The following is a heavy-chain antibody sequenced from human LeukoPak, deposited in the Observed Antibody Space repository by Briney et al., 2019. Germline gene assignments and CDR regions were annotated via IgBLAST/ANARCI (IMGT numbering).Heavy chain of an antibody. CDR1: GFTFSSYS. CDR2: ISSSSSYI. CDR3: AREDRYFDLYYYYYMDV. D-gene: IGHD3-9*01. Sequence: GGSLRLSCAASGFTFSSYSMNWVRQAPGKGLEWVSSISSSSSYIHYADSVKGRFAISRDNAKNSLYLQMNSLRAEDTAVYYCAREDRYFDLYYYYYMDVWGKGTTVTVSS. J-gene: IGHJ6*03. V-gene: IGHV3-21*06.